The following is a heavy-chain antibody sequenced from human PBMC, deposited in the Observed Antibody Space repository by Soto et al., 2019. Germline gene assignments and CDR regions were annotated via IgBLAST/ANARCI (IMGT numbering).Heavy chain of an antibody. V-gene: IGHV1-69*12. J-gene: IGHJ5*02. D-gene: IGHD3-3*01. Sequence: QVQLVQSGAEVKKPGSSVKVSCKASGGTFSSYAISWVRQAPGQGLEWMGGIIPIFGTANYAQKFQGRVTITADESXSTAYMELSSLRSEDTAVYYXXXXXDXVXXXXXXXXXXXXFDXWGQGTLVTVSS. CDR1: GGTFSSYA. CDR2: IIPIFGTA. CDR3: XXXXDXVXXXXXXXXXXXXFDX.